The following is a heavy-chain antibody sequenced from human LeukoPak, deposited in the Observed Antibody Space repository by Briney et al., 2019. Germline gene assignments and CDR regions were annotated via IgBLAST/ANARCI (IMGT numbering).Heavy chain of an antibody. CDR2: ISGSGDST. CDR3: AKDGTYDYAWGSYRYVDY. D-gene: IGHD3-16*02. CDR1: GFSLTTYA. J-gene: IGHJ4*02. V-gene: IGHV3-23*01. Sequence: PGGSLRLSCAASGFSLTTYAMSWVRQAPGKGLEWVSAISGSGDSTYYADSVNGRFTISRDNSKNTLYLQMDSLRAEDTAVYFCAKDGTYDYAWGSYRYVDYWGQGTLITVSS.